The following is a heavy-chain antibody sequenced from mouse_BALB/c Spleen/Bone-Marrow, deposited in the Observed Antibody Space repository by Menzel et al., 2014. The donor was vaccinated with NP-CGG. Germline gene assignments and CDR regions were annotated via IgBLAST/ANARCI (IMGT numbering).Heavy chain of an antibody. CDR3: DRNSHYYGYYYAMDY. Sequence: QVQLQQPGPGLVQPSQCLSITCTVSGFSLXSYGLHWVRQSPGKGLGWLGVIWSGGSTDYNAAFISRLSISNDNSKSXVFFKMNNLQTNDTAIYYCDRNSHYYGYYYAMDYWGQGTSVTVSS. CDR1: GFSLXSYG. D-gene: IGHD1-2*01. J-gene: IGHJ4*01. CDR2: IWSGGST. V-gene: IGHV2-2*02.